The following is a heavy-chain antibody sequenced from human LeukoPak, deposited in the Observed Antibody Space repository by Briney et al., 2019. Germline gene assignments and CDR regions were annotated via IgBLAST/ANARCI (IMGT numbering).Heavy chain of an antibody. CDR1: GGTFSSYA. Sequence: SVKVSCKASGGTFSSYAISWVRQAPGQGLEWMGGIIPIFGTANYAQKFQGRVTITTDESTGTAYMELSSLRSEDTAVYYCALIYCSSTSCYKEFNWFDPWGQGTLVTVSS. D-gene: IGHD2-2*02. J-gene: IGHJ5*02. CDR2: IIPIFGTA. CDR3: ALIYCSSTSCYKEFNWFDP. V-gene: IGHV1-69*05.